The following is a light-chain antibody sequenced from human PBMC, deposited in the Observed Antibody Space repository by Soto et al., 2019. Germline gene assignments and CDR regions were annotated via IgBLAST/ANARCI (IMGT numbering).Light chain of an antibody. Sequence: EIVLTQSPGTLSLSPGERATLSCRASQSVSSSYLAWYQQKPGQAPRLLIYGASSRATGIPARFSGSGSGTDFTLTISRLEPEDFAVYYCQQYGSPPQTFGQGTKVEIK. J-gene: IGKJ1*01. V-gene: IGKV3-20*01. CDR1: QSVSSSY. CDR3: QQYGSPPQT. CDR2: GAS.